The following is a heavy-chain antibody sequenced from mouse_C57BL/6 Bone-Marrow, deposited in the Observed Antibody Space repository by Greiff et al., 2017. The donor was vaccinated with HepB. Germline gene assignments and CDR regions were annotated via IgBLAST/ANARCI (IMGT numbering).Heavy chain of an antibody. D-gene: IGHD1-1*01. CDR1: GYTFTDYE. CDR3: TRKYYYGSSYDY. Sequence: QVQLQQSGAELVRPGASVTLSCKASGYTFTDYEMHWAKQTPVHGLEWIGAIDPETGGTAYNQKFKGKAILTADKSSSTAYMELRSLTSEDSAVYYCTRKYYYGSSYDYWGQGTLVTVSA. CDR2: IDPETGGT. J-gene: IGHJ3*01. V-gene: IGHV1-15*01.